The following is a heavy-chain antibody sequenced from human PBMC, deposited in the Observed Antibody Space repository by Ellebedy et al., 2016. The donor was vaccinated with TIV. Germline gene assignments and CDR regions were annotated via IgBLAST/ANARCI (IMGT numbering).Heavy chain of an antibody. Sequence: MPSETLSLTCTVSGESINTYYWSWIRQPPGKGLEWIGYITHSGSTNYSPSLKSRVTMSLDTSTNQVSLELTSVTASDTALYYCARGMTAVNPWGQGTLVTVSS. D-gene: IGHD4-17*01. V-gene: IGHV4-59*01. CDR2: ITHSGST. CDR1: GESINTYY. CDR3: ARGMTAVNP. J-gene: IGHJ5*02.